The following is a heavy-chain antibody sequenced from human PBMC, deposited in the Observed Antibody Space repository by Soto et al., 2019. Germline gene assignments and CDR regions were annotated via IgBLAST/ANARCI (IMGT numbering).Heavy chain of an antibody. CDR3: AKEISGYDEYYCYYGMDV. CDR1: GFTFSSYG. Sequence: QVQVVESGGGVGQPGRSLRLSCAASGFTFSSYGMHWVRQAPGKGLEWVAVVSYDGSNKYYADSVKGRFAISRDNSKNPLYLQMISLRAEDTAVYYCAKEISGYDEYYCYYGMDVWGQGTTVTVPS. CDR2: VSYDGSNK. D-gene: IGHD5-12*01. J-gene: IGHJ6*02. V-gene: IGHV3-30*18.